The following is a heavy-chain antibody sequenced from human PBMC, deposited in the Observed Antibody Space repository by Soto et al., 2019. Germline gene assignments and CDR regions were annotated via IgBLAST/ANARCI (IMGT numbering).Heavy chain of an antibody. CDR2: IGPESGAT. V-gene: IGHV1-2*02. D-gene: IGHD1-1*01. J-gene: IGHJ4*02. CDR1: GYTFTGHY. Sequence: ASVKVSCKASGYTFTGHYIHWVRQAPEQGPEWMGEIGPESGATRYAQRFQGRVTMTREMSITTVYMELSRLRSGDTAVYYCAREPATAKPEGVDFWGKGTLVTVSS. CDR3: AREPATAKPEGVDF.